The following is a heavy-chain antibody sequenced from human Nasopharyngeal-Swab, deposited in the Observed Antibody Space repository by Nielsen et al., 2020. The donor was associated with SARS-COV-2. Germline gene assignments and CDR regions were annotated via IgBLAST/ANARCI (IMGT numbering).Heavy chain of an antibody. CDR3: AKVAPTFIVSAATDY. CDR1: GFTCRIYA. V-gene: IGHV3-23*01. J-gene: IGHJ4*02. D-gene: IGHD1-26*01. CDR2: ISGSSDAT. Sequence: GESLKISCAASGFTCRIYAMAWVRQAPGKGLEWVSGISGSSDATYHADSVKGRFTISRDNSKNTLYLQMSSLRAGDTAVYYCAKVAPTFIVSAATDYWGWGTLVTVSS.